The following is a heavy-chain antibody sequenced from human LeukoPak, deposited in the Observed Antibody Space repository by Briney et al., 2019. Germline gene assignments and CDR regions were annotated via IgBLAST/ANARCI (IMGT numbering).Heavy chain of an antibody. D-gene: IGHD2-2*01. J-gene: IGHJ4*02. Sequence: GGSLRLSCAASGFTFSTYWMSWVRQAPGKGLEWVANIKQDGSDKYYVDSVKGRYTISRDNAKNSLFLQMNSLRAEDTAVYYCARVRCSSNSCFPDYWGQGTLVTVSS. V-gene: IGHV3-7*01. CDR2: IKQDGSDK. CDR3: ARVRCSSNSCFPDY. CDR1: GFTFSTYW.